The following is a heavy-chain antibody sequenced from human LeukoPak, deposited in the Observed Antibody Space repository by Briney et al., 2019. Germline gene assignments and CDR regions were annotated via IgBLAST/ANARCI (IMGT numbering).Heavy chain of an antibody. Sequence: GGSLRLSCAASGFTFSSYAMTWVRQAPGKGLEWVSTISGSDGSTYYADSVKGRFTISRDNSKNTLYLQMNSLRAEDTAVYYCAKTRGPVAFNPDYSGQGTLVTVSS. CDR3: AKTRGPVAFNPDY. CDR2: ISGSDGST. V-gene: IGHV3-23*01. J-gene: IGHJ4*02. CDR1: GFTFSSYA. D-gene: IGHD5-12*01.